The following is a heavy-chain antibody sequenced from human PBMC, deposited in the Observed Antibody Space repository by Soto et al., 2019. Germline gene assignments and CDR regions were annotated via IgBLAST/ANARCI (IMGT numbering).Heavy chain of an antibody. V-gene: IGHV3-30-3*01. CDR3: STEWSISVAPPGY. CDR2: LSNNEINA. J-gene: IGHJ4*02. CDR1: GFTFSTYT. D-gene: IGHD6-19*01. Sequence: QVELVESGGGVVQPGRSLRLSCAASGFTFSTYTMHWVRQAPGKGLEWVAALSNNEINADYADSVKGRFTISRDNSKNTLFLQMNSLRPEATAVYYCSTEWSISVAPPGYWGQATLVTVSS.